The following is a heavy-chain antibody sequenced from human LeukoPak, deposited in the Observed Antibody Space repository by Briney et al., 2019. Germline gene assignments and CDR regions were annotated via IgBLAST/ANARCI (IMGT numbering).Heavy chain of an antibody. CDR1: GFTFSSYG. J-gene: IGHJ4*02. V-gene: IGHV3-30*03. D-gene: IGHD2-2*01. CDR2: ISNDGSKK. CDR3: ARGGDVVVPAATAFDY. Sequence: GGSLRLSCAASGFTFSSYGMHWVRQAPGKGLDWVAVISNDGSKKYYADSVKGRFTISRDNSKNTLSLQVSSLRAEDTAVYYCARGGDVVVPAATAFDYWGQGTLVTVSS.